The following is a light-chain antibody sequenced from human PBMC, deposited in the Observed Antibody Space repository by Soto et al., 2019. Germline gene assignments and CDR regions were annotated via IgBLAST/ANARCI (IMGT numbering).Light chain of an antibody. CDR1: QSIRTN. Sequence: EILMTQSPATLSVSPGESATLSCRASQSIRTNLAWYQQKPGQVPRLLMYGSSTRATGIPARFSGSGSGTEFTLSISSLQSEDFAVYYCQQYNNWWTFGQGTKVDIK. V-gene: IGKV3-15*01. J-gene: IGKJ1*01. CDR2: GSS. CDR3: QQYNNWWT.